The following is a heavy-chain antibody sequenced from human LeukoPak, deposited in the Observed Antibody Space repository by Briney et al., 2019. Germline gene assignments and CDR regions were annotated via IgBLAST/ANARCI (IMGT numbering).Heavy chain of an antibody. CDR2: INDSGST. Sequence: SETLSLTCAVYGGSFSGYYWSWIRQPPGKGLEWIGEINDSGSTNYNPCLKSRVTISVDTSKNQFSLKLSSVTAADTAVYYCARVPLGGDWGKGTLVTVSS. V-gene: IGHV4-34*01. CDR3: ARVPLGGD. CDR1: GGSFSGYY. J-gene: IGHJ4*02.